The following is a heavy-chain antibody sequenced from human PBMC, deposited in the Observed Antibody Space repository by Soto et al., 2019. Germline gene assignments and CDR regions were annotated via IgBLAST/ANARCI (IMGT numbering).Heavy chain of an antibody. CDR1: GFTFSSYG. D-gene: IGHD6-13*01. CDR2: ISYDGSNK. CDR3: AKDGGSSWYRTGGMDV. Sequence: GGSLRLSCAASGFTFSSYGMHWVRQAPGKGLEWVAVISYDGSNKYYADSVKGRFTISRDNSKNTLYLQMNSLRAEDTAVYYCAKDGGSSWYRTGGMDVWGQGTTVTVSS. V-gene: IGHV3-30*18. J-gene: IGHJ6*02.